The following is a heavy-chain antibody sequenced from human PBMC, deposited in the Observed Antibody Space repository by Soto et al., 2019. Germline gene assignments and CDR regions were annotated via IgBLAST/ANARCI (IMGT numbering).Heavy chain of an antibody. CDR1: GFTFSSYG. J-gene: IGHJ5*02. D-gene: IGHD3-3*01. CDR3: ARDGLYDFWSGYFSS. V-gene: IGHV3-33*01. Sequence: GGSLRLSCAASGFTFSSYGMHWVRQAPGKGLEWVAVIWYDGSNKYYADSVKGRFTISRDNSKNTLYLQMNSLRAEDTAVYYCARDGLYDFWSGYFSSWGQGTLVTVSS. CDR2: IWYDGSNK.